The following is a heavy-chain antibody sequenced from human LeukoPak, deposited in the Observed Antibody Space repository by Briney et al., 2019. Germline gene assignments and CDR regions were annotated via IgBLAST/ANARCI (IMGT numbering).Heavy chain of an antibody. Sequence: SETLSLTCTVSGRSISSSSYYWGWIRQPPGKGLEWIGSIYYSGSTYYNPSLKSRVTISVDTSKNQFSLILNSVTAADTAVYYCARSDNSDALDAFDIWGPGTLVTVSS. CDR1: GRSISSSSYY. J-gene: IGHJ3*02. D-gene: IGHD6-19*01. V-gene: IGHV4-39*07. CDR3: ARSDNSDALDAFDI. CDR2: IYYSGST.